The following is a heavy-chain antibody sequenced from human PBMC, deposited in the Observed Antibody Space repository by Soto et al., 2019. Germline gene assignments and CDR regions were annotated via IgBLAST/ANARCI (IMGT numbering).Heavy chain of an antibody. CDR1: GFTFSSYA. CDR3: AKDCGYDFWSGYLGFGWFDP. Sequence: GGSLRLSCAASGFTFSSYAMSWVCQAPGKGLEWVSAISGSGGSTYYADSVKGRFTISRDNSKNTLYLQMNSLRAEDTAVYYCAKDCGYDFWSGYLGFGWFDPWGQGTLVTVSS. J-gene: IGHJ5*02. CDR2: ISGSGGST. V-gene: IGHV3-23*01. D-gene: IGHD3-3*01.